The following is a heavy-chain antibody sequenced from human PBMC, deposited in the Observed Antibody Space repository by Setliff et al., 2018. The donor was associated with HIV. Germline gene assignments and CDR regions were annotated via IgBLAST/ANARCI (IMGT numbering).Heavy chain of an antibody. CDR3: ARGAYCGGASCSLTRFDP. CDR1: GGSFSGFY. Sequence: NPSETLSLTCAVYGGSFSGFYWTWIRQPPGKGLEWIGEIKHGGNANYNPSLKSRVTISVDGSTSQFSLKLGSVTAADAAVYYCARGAYCGGASCSLTRFDPWGQGTLVTVSS. D-gene: IGHD2-15*01. CDR2: IKHGGNA. V-gene: IGHV4-34*01. J-gene: IGHJ5*02.